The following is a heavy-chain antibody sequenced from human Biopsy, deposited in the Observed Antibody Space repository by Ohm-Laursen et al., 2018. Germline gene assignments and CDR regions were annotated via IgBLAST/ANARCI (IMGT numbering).Heavy chain of an antibody. D-gene: IGHD3-3*01. V-gene: IGHV4-59*01. CDR3: ARLYRLDDYWNDDPPDAFDV. J-gene: IGHJ3*01. CDR2: ISNRGST. CDR1: GGSISSDY. Sequence: GTLSLTCTVSGGSISSDYWSWFRQSPGKGLEWIGYISNRGSTNYNPSLRGRVTISVDTSKNQFTLKLSSLTDADTAVFFCARLYRLDDYWNDDPPDAFDVWGQGTVVTVSS.